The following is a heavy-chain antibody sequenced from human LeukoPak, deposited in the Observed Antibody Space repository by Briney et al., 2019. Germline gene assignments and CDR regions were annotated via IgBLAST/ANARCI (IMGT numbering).Heavy chain of an antibody. D-gene: IGHD2-2*01. CDR1: GFTFSSYS. Sequence: KSGGSLRLSCAASGFTFSSYSMNWVRQAPGKGLEWVSSISSSSSYIYYADSVKGRFTISRDNAKNSLYLQMNSLRAEDTAVYYCARDTGSSTSCYDYWGQGTLVTVSS. V-gene: IGHV3-21*01. J-gene: IGHJ4*02. CDR3: ARDTGSSTSCYDY. CDR2: ISSSSSYI.